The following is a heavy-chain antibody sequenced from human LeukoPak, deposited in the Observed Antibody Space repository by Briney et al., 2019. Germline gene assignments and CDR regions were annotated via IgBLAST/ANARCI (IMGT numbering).Heavy chain of an antibody. CDR1: GFTFSSYS. CDR3: AREDSSSGGSDY. CDR2: ISSSSSYI. J-gene: IGHJ4*02. Sequence: GGSLKLSCAASGFTFSSYSMNWVRQAPGKGLEWVSSISSSSSYIYYADSVKGRFTISRDNAKNSLYLQMNSLRAEDTAVYYCAREDSSSGGSDYWGQGTLVTVSS. V-gene: IGHV3-21*01. D-gene: IGHD6-6*01.